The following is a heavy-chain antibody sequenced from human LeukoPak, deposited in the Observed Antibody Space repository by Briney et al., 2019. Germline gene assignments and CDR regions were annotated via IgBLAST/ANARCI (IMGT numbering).Heavy chain of an antibody. J-gene: IGHJ3*02. D-gene: IGHD3-3*01. Sequence: GGSLRLSCAASGFIFTDYWMNWVRQAPGKGLEWVAMIKYDGIDKKYLDSVKGRFTISRDNAKNSLYLQMNSLRAEDTAVYYCARDFWSGYSWGQGTMVTVSS. V-gene: IGHV3-7*01. CDR2: IKYDGIDK. CDR1: GFIFTDYW. CDR3: ARDFWSGYS.